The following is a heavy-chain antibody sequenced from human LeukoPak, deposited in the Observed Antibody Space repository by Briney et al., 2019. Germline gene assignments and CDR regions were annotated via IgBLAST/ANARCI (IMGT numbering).Heavy chain of an antibody. Sequence: PSETLSLTCTVSGGSISSSSYYWGWIRQPPGKGLEWIGSIYHSGSTYYNPSLKSRVTISVDTSKNQFSLKLSSVTAADTAVYYCARDILAAAKNWFDPWGQGTLVTVSS. J-gene: IGHJ5*02. V-gene: IGHV4-39*07. CDR3: ARDILAAAKNWFDP. D-gene: IGHD6-25*01. CDR1: GGSISSSSYY. CDR2: IYHSGST.